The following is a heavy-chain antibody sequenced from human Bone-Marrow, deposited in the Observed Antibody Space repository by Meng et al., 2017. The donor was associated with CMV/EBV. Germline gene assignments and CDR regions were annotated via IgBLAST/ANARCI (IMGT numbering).Heavy chain of an antibody. CDR2: INPNSGGT. J-gene: IGHJ6*02. Sequence: ASVKVSCKASGYTVTGYYMHWVRQAPGKGLEWMGWINPNSGGTNYAQKFQGRVTMSRATSISRAYMELSRLRSDDTAVYDCARRSSTSILGMDVWGQGTTVTVSS. V-gene: IGHV1-2*02. CDR3: ARRSSTSILGMDV. D-gene: IGHD2-2*01. CDR1: GYTVTGYY.